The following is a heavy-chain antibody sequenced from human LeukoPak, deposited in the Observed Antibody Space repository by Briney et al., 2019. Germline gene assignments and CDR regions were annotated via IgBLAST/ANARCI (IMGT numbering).Heavy chain of an antibody. D-gene: IGHD3-22*01. V-gene: IGHV1-2*02. J-gene: IGHJ4*02. CDR2: INPNSGGT. Sequence: ASVKVSCKASGYTFTGYYMHWVRQAPGQGLEWMGWINPNSGGTNYAQKFQGRVTMTRDTSISTAYMELSRLRSDDTAVYYCARAMIVVAENYYFDYWGQGTLVTVSS. CDR3: ARAMIVVAENYYFDY. CDR1: GYTFTGYY.